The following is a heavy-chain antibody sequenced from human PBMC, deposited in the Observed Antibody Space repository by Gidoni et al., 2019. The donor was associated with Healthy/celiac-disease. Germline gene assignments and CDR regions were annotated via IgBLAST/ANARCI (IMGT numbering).Heavy chain of an antibody. CDR1: GVTVSSYG. Sequence: VQLVEAEGGVVHPGRLLRLSCAASGVTVSSYGRHWVLQAQGKGPECGVVIWDDGRNKYYADAVKGRFTISIDNSKNTLYLQRNSLRAEDTAVYYCAAIGVRVPHWFDPWGQGTLVTVSS. D-gene: IGHD1-1*01. CDR2: IWDDGRNK. J-gene: IGHJ5*02. V-gene: IGHV3-33*01. CDR3: AAIGVRVPHWFDP.